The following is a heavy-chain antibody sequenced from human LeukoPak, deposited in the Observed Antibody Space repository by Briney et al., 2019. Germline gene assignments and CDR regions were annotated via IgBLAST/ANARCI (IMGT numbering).Heavy chain of an antibody. CDR3: AIYITMVRDEIGGYYYYYGMDV. CDR1: GGSISSYY. V-gene: IGHV4-59*01. CDR2: IYYSGST. Sequence: SSETLSLTCTVSGGSISSYYWSWIRQPPGKGLEWIGYIYYSGSTNYNPSLKSRVTISVDTSKNQFSLKLSSVTAADTAVYYCAIYITMVRDEIGGYYYYYGMDVWGKGTTVTVSS. J-gene: IGHJ6*04. D-gene: IGHD3-10*01.